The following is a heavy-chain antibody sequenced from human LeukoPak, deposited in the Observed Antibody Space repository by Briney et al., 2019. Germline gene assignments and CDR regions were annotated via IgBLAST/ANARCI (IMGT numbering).Heavy chain of an antibody. V-gene: IGHV1-69*01. CDR3: ARDGHSTGYSSSWYVLCY. CDR1: GGTFSSYA. D-gene: IGHD6-13*01. CDR2: IIPIFGTA. J-gene: IGHJ4*02. Sequence: ASVKVSCKASGGTFSSYAISWVRQAPGQGLEWMGGIIPIFGTANYAQKFQGRVTITADESTSTAYMELSSLRSEDTAVYYCARDGHSTGYSSSWYVLCYWGQGTLVTVSS.